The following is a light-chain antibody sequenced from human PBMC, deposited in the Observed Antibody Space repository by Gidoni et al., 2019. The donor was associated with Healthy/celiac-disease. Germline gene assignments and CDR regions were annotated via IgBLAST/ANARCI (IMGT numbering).Light chain of an antibody. J-gene: IGKJ3*01. CDR1: QSVLYSSNNKNY. CDR3: QKYYSTPFT. Sequence: DIVMTQSPASLAVSLGERATINCKSSQSVLYSSNNKNYLAWYQKKPGQPPKLLIYWASTRESGVPDRFSGSGSGTDFTLTISSLQAEDVAVYYCQKYYSTPFTFGPGTKVDIK. CDR2: WAS. V-gene: IGKV4-1*01.